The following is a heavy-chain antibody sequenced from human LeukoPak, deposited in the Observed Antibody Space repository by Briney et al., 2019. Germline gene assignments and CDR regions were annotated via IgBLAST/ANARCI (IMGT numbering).Heavy chain of an antibody. CDR2: IYYSGTT. CDR3: ARQIYYYYSYYIDV. V-gene: IGHV4-39*01. D-gene: IGHD3-3*01. J-gene: IGHJ6*03. CDR1: SGSISSSHYY. Sequence: SETLSLTCTVSSGSISSSHYYWDWIRQPPGKGLEWMGTIYYSGTTYYNPSLESRATISVDASKNQFYLMLNSVTAADTAVYYCARQIYYYYSYYIDVWGKGTTVTVSS.